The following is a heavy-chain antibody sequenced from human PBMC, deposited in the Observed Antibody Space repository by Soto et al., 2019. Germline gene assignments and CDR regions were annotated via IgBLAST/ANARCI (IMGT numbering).Heavy chain of an antibody. V-gene: IGHV5-10-1*01. D-gene: IGHD3-3*01. Sequence: GESLKISCKGSGYSFTSYWISWVRQMPGKGLEWMGRINPSDSYTNYSPSFQGHVTISADKSISTAYLQWSSLKASDTAMYYCTIFGVADDAFDIWGQGTMVTVSS. CDR3: TIFGVADDAFDI. CDR2: INPSDSYT. J-gene: IGHJ3*02. CDR1: GYSFTSYW.